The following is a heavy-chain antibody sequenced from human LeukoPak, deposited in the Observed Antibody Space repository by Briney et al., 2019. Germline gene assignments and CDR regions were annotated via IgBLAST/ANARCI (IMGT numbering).Heavy chain of an antibody. CDR2: IYYSGST. D-gene: IGHD3-16*02. CDR1: GFTFSSYE. CDR3: ASQVSPSIYYYYYMDV. J-gene: IGHJ6*03. Sequence: GSLRLSCAASGFTFSSYEMNWVRQPPGKGLEWIGSIYYSGSTYYNPSLKSRVTISVDTSKNQFSLKLSSVTAADTAVYYCASQVSPSIYYYYYMDVWGKGTTVTVSS. V-gene: IGHV4-39*07.